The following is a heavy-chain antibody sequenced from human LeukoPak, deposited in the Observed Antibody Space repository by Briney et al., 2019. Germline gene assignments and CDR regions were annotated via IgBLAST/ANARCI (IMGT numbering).Heavy chain of an antibody. V-gene: IGHV3-33*01. Sequence: PGGSLRLSCAASGFTFSSYGMHWVRQAPGKGLEWVAVIWYDGSNKYYADSVKGRFTISRDNSKNTLYLHMNSLRAEDTSVYYCARDDGSAPKDCWGQGTLVTVSS. J-gene: IGHJ4*02. D-gene: IGHD5-24*01. CDR1: GFTFSSYG. CDR3: ARDDGSAPKDC. CDR2: IWYDGSNK.